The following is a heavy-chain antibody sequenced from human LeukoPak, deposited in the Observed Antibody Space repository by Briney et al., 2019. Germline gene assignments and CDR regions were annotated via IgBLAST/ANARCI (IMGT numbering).Heavy chain of an antibody. J-gene: IGHJ4*02. CDR3: ARDRDGYNFAVDY. V-gene: IGHV1-2*02. D-gene: IGHD5-24*01. CDR1: GYTFTGYY. CDR2: INPNSGGT. Sequence: ASVKVSCKASGYTFTGYYMHWVRQAPGQGLEWMGWINPNSGGTNYAQKFQGRVTMTRDTSISTAYMELSRLRSDDTAVYYCARDRDGYNFAVDYWGQGTLVTVSS.